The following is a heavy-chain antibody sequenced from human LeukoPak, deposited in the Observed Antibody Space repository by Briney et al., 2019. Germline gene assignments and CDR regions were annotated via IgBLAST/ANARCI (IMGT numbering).Heavy chain of an antibody. CDR3: ARNYYGSGSYYWFDP. CDR1: GYTFTGYY. CDR2: INPNSGGT. D-gene: IGHD3-10*01. Sequence: AASVKVSCKASGYTFTGYYMHWVRQAPGQGLEWMGWINPNSGGTNYAQKFQGRVTMTRDTSISTAYMELSRLRSDDTAVYYCARNYYGSGSYYWFDPWGQGTLVTVSS. V-gene: IGHV1-2*02. J-gene: IGHJ5*02.